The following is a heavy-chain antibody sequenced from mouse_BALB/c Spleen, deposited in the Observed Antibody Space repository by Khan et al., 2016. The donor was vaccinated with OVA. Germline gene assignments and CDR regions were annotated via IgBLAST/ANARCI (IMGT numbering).Heavy chain of an antibody. CDR1: GYSITTNYA. CDR3: ARKNYYGYAVDY. Sequence: EVELVESGPGLVKPSQSLSLTCTVTGYSITTNYAWDWIRQFPGNKLEWMGYISYSGSTSYNPSHKSRISITRDTSKNQFFLQLNSVTTEDTATYYCARKNYYGYAVDYWGQGTSVTVSS. D-gene: IGHD1-1*01. V-gene: IGHV3-2*02. J-gene: IGHJ4*01. CDR2: ISYSGST.